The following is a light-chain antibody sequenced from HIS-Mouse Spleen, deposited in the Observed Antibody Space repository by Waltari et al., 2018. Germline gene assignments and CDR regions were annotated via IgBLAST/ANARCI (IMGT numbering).Light chain of an antibody. Sequence: QSALTQPASVSGSPGQSITISCTGTSSAVRSYTLVSWYQQHPGKAPKLMIYEGSKRPSGVSNRFSGSKSGNTASLTISGLQAEDEADYYCCSYAGSSTWVFGGGTKLTVL. CDR1: SSAVRSYTL. J-gene: IGLJ3*02. CDR2: EGS. V-gene: IGLV2-23*01. CDR3: CSYAGSSTWV.